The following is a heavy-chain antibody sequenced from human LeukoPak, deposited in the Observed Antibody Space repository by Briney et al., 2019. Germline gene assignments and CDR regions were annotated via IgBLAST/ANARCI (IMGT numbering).Heavy chain of an antibody. V-gene: IGHV4-34*01. CDR3: ARQIRWLRYWFDP. J-gene: IGHJ5*02. CDR1: GGSFSGYY. CDR2: INHSGSA. Sequence: PSETLSLTCAVYGGSFSGYYWSWIRQPPGKGLEWIGEINHSGSANYNPSLKSRVTISVDTSKNQFSLKLSSVTAADTAVYYCARQIRWLRYWFDPWGQGTLVTVSS. D-gene: IGHD5-12*01.